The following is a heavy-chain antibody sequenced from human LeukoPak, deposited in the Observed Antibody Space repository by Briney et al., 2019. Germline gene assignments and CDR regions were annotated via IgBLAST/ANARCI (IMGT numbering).Heavy chain of an antibody. CDR1: GYTFTSYD. V-gene: IGHV1-8*01. D-gene: IGHD7-27*01. Sequence: ASVKVSCKSSGYTFTSYDINWVRQATGQGLEWMGWMSPNSGNTGYAQKFQGRVTMTRDTFINTAYMELSSLRSEDTAVYYCARGPPNWGFDYWGPGTLVTVSS. J-gene: IGHJ4*02. CDR3: ARGPPNWGFDY. CDR2: MSPNSGNT.